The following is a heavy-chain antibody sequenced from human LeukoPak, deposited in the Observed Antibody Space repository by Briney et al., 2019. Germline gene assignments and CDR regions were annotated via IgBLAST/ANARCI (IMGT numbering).Heavy chain of an antibody. Sequence: SETLSLTCAVSGGSISSSNWWSWVRQPPGKGLEWIGEIYHSGSTNYNPSLESRVTISVDKSKNQFSLKLSSVTAADTAVYYCARDQHCSSTSCYDYWGQGTLVTVSS. CDR2: IYHSGST. J-gene: IGHJ4*02. V-gene: IGHV4-4*02. D-gene: IGHD2-2*01. CDR3: ARDQHCSSTSCYDY. CDR1: GGSISSSNW.